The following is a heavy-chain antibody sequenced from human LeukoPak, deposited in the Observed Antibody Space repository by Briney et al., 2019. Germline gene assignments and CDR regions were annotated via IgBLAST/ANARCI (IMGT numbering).Heavy chain of an antibody. CDR2: MNPNSGNT. Sequence: ASVKVSCKASGYTFTSYDINWVRQATGQGLEWMGWMNPNSGNTGYAQKFQGRVTMTRNTSISTAYMELSSLRSEDTAVYFCARKGPANYFYYYMDVWGKGTTVTVSS. J-gene: IGHJ6*03. CDR3: ARKGPANYFYYYMDV. CDR1: GYTFTSYD. V-gene: IGHV1-8*01. D-gene: IGHD2-2*01.